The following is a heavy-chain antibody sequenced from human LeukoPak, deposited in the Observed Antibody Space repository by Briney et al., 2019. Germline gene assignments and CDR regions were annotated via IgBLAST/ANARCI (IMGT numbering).Heavy chain of an antibody. V-gene: IGHV4-39*07. Sequence: GSLRLSCVASGFTFSSHSMSWIRQPPGKGLEWIGSIYYSGSTYYNPSLKSRVTISVDTSKNQFSLKLSSVTAADTAVYYCARALQGSSWSAWFDSWGQGTLVTVSS. CDR2: IYYSGST. D-gene: IGHD6-13*01. J-gene: IGHJ5*01. CDR1: GFTFSSHS. CDR3: ARALQGSSWSAWFDS.